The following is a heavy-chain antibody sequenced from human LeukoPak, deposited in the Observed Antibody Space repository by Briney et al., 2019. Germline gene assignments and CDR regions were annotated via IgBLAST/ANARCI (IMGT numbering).Heavy chain of an antibody. J-gene: IGHJ6*02. CDR3: ARGLRAYYYYGMDV. V-gene: IGHV3-64*02. CDR2: IYSDGSRT. Sequence: GGSLRLSCAASGFTFSSFAMHWVRQAPGKGLEYLSAIYSDGSRTYYADSVKGRFTISRDNSKNTLFLQMGSLRVEDMAVYYCARGLRAYYYYGMDVWGQGTTVTVSS. D-gene: IGHD3-16*01. CDR1: GFTFSSFA.